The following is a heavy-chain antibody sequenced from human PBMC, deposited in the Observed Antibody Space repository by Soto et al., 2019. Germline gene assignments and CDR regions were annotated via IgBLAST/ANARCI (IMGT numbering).Heavy chain of an antibody. V-gene: IGHV1-18*04. D-gene: IGHD5-18*01. CDR2: ISAYNGNT. J-gene: IGHJ4*02. CDR3: ARVPDTAMTPYYFDY. Sequence: GASVKVSCKASGYTFTSYGISWVRQAPGQGLEWMGWISAYNGNTNYAQKLQGRVTMTTDTSTSTAYMELRSLRSDDTAVYYCARVPDTAMTPYYFDYWGQGTLVTVSS. CDR1: GYTFTSYG.